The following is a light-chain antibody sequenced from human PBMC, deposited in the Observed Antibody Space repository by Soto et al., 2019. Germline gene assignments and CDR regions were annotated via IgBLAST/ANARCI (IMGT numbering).Light chain of an antibody. CDR2: DAS. J-gene: IGKJ5*01. CDR3: QQRSNWPIT. V-gene: IGKV3-11*01. Sequence: EIVLTQSPDTLSLSPGESATLSCRASQSVSRYLAWYQQKPGQTPRLLIYDASNRATGIPARFSGSGSGTDFTLTISSLEPEDFAVYYCQQRSNWPITFGQGTRLEIK. CDR1: QSVSRY.